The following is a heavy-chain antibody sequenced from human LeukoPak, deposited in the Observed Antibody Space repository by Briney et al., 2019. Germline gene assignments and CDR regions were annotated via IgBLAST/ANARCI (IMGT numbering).Heavy chain of an antibody. Sequence: PSETLSLTSTVSGGSISSYYWTWIRQPPGRGLEWVGYISYGGSTNYNPSLKSRVTISIDTSTNQFFLKLSSVTAADTAVYYCARGIFGMVLNAFDLWGRGTMVTVSS. V-gene: IGHV4-59*01. CDR3: ARGIFGMVLNAFDL. CDR2: ISYGGST. D-gene: IGHD3-3*01. CDR1: GGSISSYY. J-gene: IGHJ3*01.